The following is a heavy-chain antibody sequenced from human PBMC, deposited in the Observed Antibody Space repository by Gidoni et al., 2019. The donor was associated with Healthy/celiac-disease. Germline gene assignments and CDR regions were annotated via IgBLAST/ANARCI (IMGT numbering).Heavy chain of an antibody. J-gene: IGHJ4*02. D-gene: IGHD3-3*01. CDR3: ARDSDNDFWSGYSLLDY. Sequence: QVQLVQSGAEVKKPGASVKVSCKASGYTFTGYYMHWVRQAPGQGLEWMGRINPNSGGTNYAQKFQGRVTMTRDTSISTAYMELSRLRSDDTAVYYCARDSDNDFWSGYSLLDYWGQGTLVTVSS. V-gene: IGHV1-2*06. CDR2: INPNSGGT. CDR1: GYTFTGYY.